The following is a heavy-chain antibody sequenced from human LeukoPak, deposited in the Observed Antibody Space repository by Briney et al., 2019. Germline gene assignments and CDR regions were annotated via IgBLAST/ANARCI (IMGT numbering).Heavy chain of an antibody. CDR2: IKQDGSEK. Sequence: GGSLRLSFASSGCTFSSYWMSWVREAPGKGLEWVANIKQDGSEKYYVDSVKGRFTISRDNAKNSLYLQMNSLRAEDTAVYYCARGRADYYDDWGQGTLVTVSS. J-gene: IGHJ4*02. V-gene: IGHV3-7*01. CDR1: GCTFSSYW. CDR3: ARGRADYYDD.